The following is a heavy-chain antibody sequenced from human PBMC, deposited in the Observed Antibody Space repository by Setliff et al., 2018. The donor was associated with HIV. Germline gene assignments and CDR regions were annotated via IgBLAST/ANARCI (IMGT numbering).Heavy chain of an antibody. D-gene: IGHD3-10*01. Sequence: SETLSLTCNVSGDSIKDYYGSWIRQPPGQGLEWLGYMSFSANSNYNPALKNRITISIDTSKNQFSLRLKSVTAADAAIHDCARGAGAFGAKLDSWGQGSLVTVSS. J-gene: IGHJ4*02. V-gene: IGHV4-59*01. CDR1: GDSIKDYY. CDR3: ARGAGAFGAKLDS. CDR2: MSFSANS.